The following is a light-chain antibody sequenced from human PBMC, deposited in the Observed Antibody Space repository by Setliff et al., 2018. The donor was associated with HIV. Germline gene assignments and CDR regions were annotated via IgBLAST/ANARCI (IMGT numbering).Light chain of an antibody. J-gene: IGLJ1*01. CDR1: SSNIGSHT. CDR3: AAWDDSLNGSV. CDR2: SNN. Sequence: VLTQPPSASGTPGQRVTISCSGSSSNIGSHTVHWYQQLPGTAPKLLIYSNNQRPSGVPDRFSGSKSGTSASLAIGGLQSEDEADYYCAAWDDSLNGSVFGTGTKVTVL. V-gene: IGLV1-44*01.